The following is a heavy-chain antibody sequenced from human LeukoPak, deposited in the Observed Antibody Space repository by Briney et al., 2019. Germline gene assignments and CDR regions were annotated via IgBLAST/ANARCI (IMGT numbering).Heavy chain of an antibody. Sequence: SETLSLTCTVSGGSISSGGHYWSWIRQPAGKGLDYLGRISSTGSTNYNPSLRSRVTISADTSKNHFSLKLTSVTAADTAVYYCASRLYPYYYDSSGSYFDYWGQGTLVTVSS. CDR1: GGSISSGGHY. V-gene: IGHV4-61*02. D-gene: IGHD3-22*01. J-gene: IGHJ4*02. CDR2: ISSTGST. CDR3: ASRLYPYYYDSSGSYFDY.